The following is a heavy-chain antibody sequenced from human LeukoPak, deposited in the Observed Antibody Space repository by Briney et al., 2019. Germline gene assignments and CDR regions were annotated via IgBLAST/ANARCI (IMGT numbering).Heavy chain of an antibody. Sequence: ASVTVSCKASGYTFTSYGISWVRQAPGQGLEWMGWISAYNGNTNYAQKLQGRVTMTTDTSTSTAYMELRSLRSDDTAVYYCARVPKYCSSTSSCWFDPWGQGTLVTVSS. CDR2: ISAYNGNT. CDR1: GYTFTSYG. J-gene: IGHJ5*02. CDR3: ARVPKYCSSTSSCWFDP. D-gene: IGHD2-2*01. V-gene: IGHV1-18*01.